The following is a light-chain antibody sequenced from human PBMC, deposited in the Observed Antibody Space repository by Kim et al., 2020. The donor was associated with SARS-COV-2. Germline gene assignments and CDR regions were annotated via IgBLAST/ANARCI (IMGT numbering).Light chain of an antibody. CDR2: DAS. V-gene: IGKV1-33*01. CDR1: QGIFTF. J-gene: IGKJ2*01. Sequence: DIQMTQSPSSLSASVGDSITITSQASQGIFTFLNWYQHRPGQPPKLLIYDASNLQTGVPSRFTGSGSGTQFTFTVSSLQPEDVATYYCQQYDNLPYTFGQGTKLEI. CDR3: QQYDNLPYT.